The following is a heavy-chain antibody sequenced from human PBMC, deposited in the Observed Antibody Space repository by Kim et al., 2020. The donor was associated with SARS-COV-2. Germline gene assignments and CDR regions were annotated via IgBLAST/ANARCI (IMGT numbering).Heavy chain of an antibody. Sequence: GGSLRLSCTASGFTFGDYAMSWVRQAPGKGLEWVGFIRSKAYGGTTEYAASVKGRFTISRDDSKSIAYLQMNSLKTEDTAVYYCTREGDGGGYCSGGSCYRYYYYYGMDVWGQGTTVTVSS. CDR1: GFTFGDYA. CDR2: IRSKAYGGTT. CDR3: TREGDGGGYCSGGSCYRYYYYYGMDV. V-gene: IGHV3-49*04. D-gene: IGHD2-15*01. J-gene: IGHJ6*02.